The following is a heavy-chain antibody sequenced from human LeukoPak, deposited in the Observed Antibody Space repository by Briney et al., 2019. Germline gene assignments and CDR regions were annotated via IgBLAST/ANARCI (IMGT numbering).Heavy chain of an antibody. CDR2: IGTINNYI. V-gene: IGHV3-21*01. CDR1: GFTFSSYN. CDR3: AELGITMIGGV. D-gene: IGHD3-10*02. J-gene: IGHJ6*04. Sequence: GGSLRLSCVVSGFTFSSYNMNWVRQAPGKGLEWVSSIGTINNYIYYADSVTGRFTISRDNAKNPLYLQMNSLRAEDSSFLYCAELGITMIGGVWGKGTTVTISS.